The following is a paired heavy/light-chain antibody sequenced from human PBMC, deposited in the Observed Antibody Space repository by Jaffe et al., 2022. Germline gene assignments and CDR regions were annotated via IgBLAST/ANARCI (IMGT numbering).Heavy chain of an antibody. CDR3: ARSRRIVVVVTANSQNWYFDF. J-gene: IGHJ2*01. V-gene: IGHV1-2*02. Sequence: QVQLVQSGAEVKKPGASVKVSCEASGYTFSDYYMHWVRQAPGQGLEWMGWINPNSGDTNSAQKFQGRVTMTRDTSISTAYMELSRLRSDDTAVYYCARSRRIVVVVTANSQNWYFDFWGRGTQLTVSS. D-gene: IGHD2-15*01. CDR1: GYTFSDYY. CDR2: INPNSGDT.
Light chain of an antibody. CDR3: QAWDRSVV. Sequence: SYELTQPPSVSVSPGQTATITCSGNKLGDKYSSWYQQKPGQSPVMVIYQDDKRPSGIPERFSGSNSGNTATLTISGTQAMDEGDYYCQAWDRSVVFGGGTKLTVL. CDR2: QDD. J-gene: IGLJ2*01. CDR1: KLGDKY. V-gene: IGLV3-1*01.